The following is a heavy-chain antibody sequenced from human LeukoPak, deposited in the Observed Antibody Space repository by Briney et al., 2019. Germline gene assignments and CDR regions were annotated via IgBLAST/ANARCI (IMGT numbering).Heavy chain of an antibody. CDR2: IIPIFGTA. D-gene: IGHD1-1*01. CDR1: GGTFSSYA. V-gene: IGHV1-69*06. J-gene: IGHJ6*03. Sequence: ASVKVSCKASGGTFSSYAISWVRQAPGQGLEWMGGIIPIFGTANYAQKFQGRVTITADKSTSTAYMELSSLRSEGTAVYYCASGKNYYYYMDVWGKGTTVTISS. CDR3: ASGKNYYYYMDV.